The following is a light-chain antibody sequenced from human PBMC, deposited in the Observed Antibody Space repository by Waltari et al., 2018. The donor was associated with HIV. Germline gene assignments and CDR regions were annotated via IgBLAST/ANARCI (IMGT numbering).Light chain of an antibody. V-gene: IGLV3-9*01. CDR3: QVWGSSTKV. CDR1: NLGSKN. CDR2: RDS. Sequence: SYELTQPLSVSVALGQTARITCGGNNLGSKNVHWYQQKPGQAPVLVIYRDSNRPSGIPERFSGSNSGNTATLTSSRAQAGDEADYYCQVWGSSTKVFGGGTKLTVL. J-gene: IGLJ2*01.